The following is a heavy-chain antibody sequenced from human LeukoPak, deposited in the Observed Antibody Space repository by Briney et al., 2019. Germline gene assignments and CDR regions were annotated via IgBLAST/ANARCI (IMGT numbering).Heavy chain of an antibody. CDR3: ASRGPDIVVVPAAAAYYYYYMDV. Sequence: ASVKVPCKASGYTFTGYYMHWVRQAPGQGLEWMGWINPNSGGTNYAQKFQGRVTMTRDTSISTAYMELSRLRSDDTAVYYCASRGPDIVVVPAAAAYYYYYMDVWGKGTTVTISS. CDR2: INPNSGGT. CDR1: GYTFTGYY. J-gene: IGHJ6*03. V-gene: IGHV1-2*02. D-gene: IGHD2-2*01.